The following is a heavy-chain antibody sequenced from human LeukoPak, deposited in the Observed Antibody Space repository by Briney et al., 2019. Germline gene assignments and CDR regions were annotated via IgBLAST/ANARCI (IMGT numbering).Heavy chain of an antibody. D-gene: IGHD4-17*01. V-gene: IGHV4-59*01. J-gene: IGHJ4*02. CDR1: GGSISSYY. CDR3: ARGVVYGDYGL. CDR2: IYYSGST. Sequence: SETLSLTCTVSGGSISSYYWSWIRQPPGKGLEWIGHIYYSGSTNYNPSLKSRVTISVDTSKNQFSLKLSSVTAADTAVYYCARGVVYGDYGLWGQGTLVTVSS.